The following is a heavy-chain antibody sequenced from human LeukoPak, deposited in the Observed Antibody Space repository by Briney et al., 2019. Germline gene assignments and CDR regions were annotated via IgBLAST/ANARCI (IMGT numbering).Heavy chain of an antibody. D-gene: IGHD1-1*01. CDR3: ARQLIRVRGGFDH. V-gene: IGHV4-31*03. CDR1: GGSISSGGYF. Sequence: TQSLTCTVSGGSISSGGYFWSRIRQHPGKGLEWIGYIYYTGSTYYNPSLKSRVTISVDTSKNHFSLKLSSVTAADTAIYYCARQLIRVRGGFDHWGQGTLVTVSS. CDR2: IYYTGST. J-gene: IGHJ5*02.